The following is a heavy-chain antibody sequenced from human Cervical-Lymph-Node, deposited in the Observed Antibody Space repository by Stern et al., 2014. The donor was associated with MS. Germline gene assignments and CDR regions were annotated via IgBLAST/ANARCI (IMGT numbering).Heavy chain of an antibody. V-gene: IGHV3-30*18. D-gene: IGHD3-10*01. Sequence: VHLVESGGGVVQPGRSLRLSCTASGFIFSNYGMHWVRQAPGKGLEWVAVISPDGCNKHYADSVKGRFTISRDNSKNTQFLQLNRLSADDTAVYYCAKTHIYGSGSCYDYWGQGALVTVSS. CDR1: GFIFSNYG. J-gene: IGHJ4*02. CDR3: AKTHIYGSGSCYDY. CDR2: ISPDGCNK.